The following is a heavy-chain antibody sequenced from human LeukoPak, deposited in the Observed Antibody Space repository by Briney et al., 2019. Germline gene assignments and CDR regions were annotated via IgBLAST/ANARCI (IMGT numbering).Heavy chain of an antibody. CDR2: INAGNGNA. D-gene: IGHD3-10*01. J-gene: IGHJ6*02. Sequence: ASVKVSFTASGYTFTSYAMHWVRQAPGQRLEWMGWINAGNGNAKYSQKFQGRVTITRDTSASTAYMELSSLRSEDTAVYYCARGRGGVIARYYGMDVWGQGTTVTVSS. CDR1: GYTFTSYA. CDR3: ARGRGGVIARYYGMDV. V-gene: IGHV1-3*01.